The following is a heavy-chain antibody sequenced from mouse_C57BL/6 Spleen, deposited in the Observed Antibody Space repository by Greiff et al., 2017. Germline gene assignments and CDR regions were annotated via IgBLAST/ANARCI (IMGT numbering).Heavy chain of an antibody. CDR3: ARDSGYPGAMDY. CDR2: ISGGGSYT. V-gene: IGHV5-4*01. D-gene: IGHD1-2*01. CDR1: GFTFSSYA. Sequence: EVQGVESGGGLVKPGGSLKLSCAASGFTFSSYAMSWVRQTPEKRLEWVATISGGGSYTYYPDNVKGRFTISRDNAKNNLYLHMSHLKSEDTAMYYCARDSGYPGAMDYWGQGTSVTVSS. J-gene: IGHJ4*01.